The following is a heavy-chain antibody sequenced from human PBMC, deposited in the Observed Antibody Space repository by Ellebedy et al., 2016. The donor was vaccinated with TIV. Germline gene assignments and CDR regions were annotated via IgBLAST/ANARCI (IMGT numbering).Heavy chain of an antibody. V-gene: IGHV3-64D*06. CDR2: ISSNGGST. CDR1: GFTFSSYA. D-gene: IGHD2-2*02. J-gene: IGHJ3*02. CDR3: VKGGYCSSTSCYSAFDI. Sequence: GESLKISCSASGFTFSSYAMHWVRQAPGKGLEYVSVISSNGGSTYHADSVKGRFTISRDNSKNTLYLQMSSLRAEDTAVYYCVKGGYCSSTSCYSAFDIWGQGTMVTVSS.